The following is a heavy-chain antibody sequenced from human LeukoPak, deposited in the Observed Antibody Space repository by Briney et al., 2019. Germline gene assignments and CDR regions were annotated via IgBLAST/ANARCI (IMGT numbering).Heavy chain of an antibody. CDR2: ISGSGGYT. J-gene: IGHJ4*02. CDR3: ATHGYDSSFLDY. CDR1: GLTFSSHA. Sequence: GGSLRLSCGASGLTFSSHAMSWVRQAPGKGLEWVSAISGSGGYTYYADSVKGRFTISRDNSKNTLYLQMNSLRAEDTAVYYCATHGYDSSFLDYWGQGTLVTVSS. V-gene: IGHV3-23*01. D-gene: IGHD3-22*01.